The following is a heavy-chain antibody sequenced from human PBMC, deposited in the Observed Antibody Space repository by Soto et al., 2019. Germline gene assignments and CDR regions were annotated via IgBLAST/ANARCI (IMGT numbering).Heavy chain of an antibody. D-gene: IGHD3-16*01. CDR1: GFTFSSDA. J-gene: IGHJ4*02. V-gene: IGHV3-23*01. Sequence: EVQLLDSGGGVVQPGGSLRLSCAASGFTFSSDAMSWVRQAPGKGLEWVSPIDGSGSGTFYADSVRGRFAIFRDNSKNTVYLQMDSLRADDTAMYFCAKARYVSPRCYFDYWGQGTLVTVSS. CDR2: IDGSGSGT. CDR3: AKARYVSPRCYFDY.